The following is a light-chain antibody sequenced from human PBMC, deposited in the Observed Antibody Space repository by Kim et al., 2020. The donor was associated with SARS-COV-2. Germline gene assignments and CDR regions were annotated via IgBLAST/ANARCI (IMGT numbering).Light chain of an antibody. CDR1: ESVGSW. Sequence: DIQMTQSPATLSASVGDRVTITCRASESVGSWLAWYQQKPGTAPKLLIYDTSTLQSGVPSRFSGSGTGTFFTLAISSLQPGDFATYYCQQYQASPYTFGQGTKL. V-gene: IGKV1-5*01. CDR3: QQYQASPYT. CDR2: DTS. J-gene: IGKJ2*01.